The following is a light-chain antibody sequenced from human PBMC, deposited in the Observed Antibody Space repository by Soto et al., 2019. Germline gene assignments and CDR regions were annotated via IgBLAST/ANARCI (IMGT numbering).Light chain of an antibody. CDR2: SAS. Sequence: EVVLTQSPGTLSLSPAERATLSCRASQSINNNLAWYQHKSGQAPRLLIYSASSRAAGVPDRFSGSGSRTDFTLTISRLEPEDFAVYYCQPYGTSRVTFGPGTKVDIK. V-gene: IGKV3-20*01. CDR3: QPYGTSRVT. J-gene: IGKJ3*01. CDR1: QSINNN.